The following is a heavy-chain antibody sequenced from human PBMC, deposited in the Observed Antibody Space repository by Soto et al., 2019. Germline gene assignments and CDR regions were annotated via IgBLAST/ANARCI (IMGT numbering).Heavy chain of an antibody. Sequence: QVQLVESGGGVVQPGRSLRLSCVASGFTFSTYGMHWVRQAPGKGLEWVAVISYDERNKHYADSVKGRFTISRDNSDNTLYLQMNSLKVEDTAVYYCARGDVAYCVQGSFDWWGQGTLVTVSS. V-gene: IGHV3-30*03. CDR3: ARGDVAYCVQGSFDW. CDR1: GFTFSTYG. J-gene: IGHJ4*02. CDR2: ISYDERNK. D-gene: IGHD1-26*01.